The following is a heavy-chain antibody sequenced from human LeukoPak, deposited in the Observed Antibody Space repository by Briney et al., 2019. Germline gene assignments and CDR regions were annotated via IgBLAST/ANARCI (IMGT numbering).Heavy chain of an antibody. Sequence: PGGPLRLSCAASGFTFSSYWMSWVRQAPGKGLEWVANIKQDGSEKYYVDSVKGRFTISRDNAKNSLYLQMNRVRAEDTAVYYCARDIVGGCYRVCDYWGQGTLVSVSS. D-gene: IGHD6-19*01. CDR2: IKQDGSEK. V-gene: IGHV3-7*01. CDR3: ARDIVGGCYRVCDY. CDR1: GFTFSSYW. J-gene: IGHJ4*02.